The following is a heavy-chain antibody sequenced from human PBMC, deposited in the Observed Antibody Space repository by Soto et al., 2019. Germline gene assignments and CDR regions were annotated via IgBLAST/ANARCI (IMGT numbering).Heavy chain of an antibody. J-gene: IGHJ4*02. CDR3: ARLGGYSSSSVDY. D-gene: IGHD6-6*01. CDR2: ISYDGSNK. V-gene: IGHV3-30-3*01. CDR1: GFTFSSYA. Sequence: QVQLVESGGGVVQPGRSLRLSCAASGFTFSSYAMHWVRQAPGKGLEWVAVISYDGSNKYYADSVKGRFTISRDNSKNTLYRQMNSLRAEDTAVYYCARLGGYSSSSVDYWGQGTLVTVSS.